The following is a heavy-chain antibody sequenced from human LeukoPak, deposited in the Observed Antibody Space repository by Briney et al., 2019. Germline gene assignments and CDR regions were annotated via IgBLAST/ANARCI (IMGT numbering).Heavy chain of an antibody. J-gene: IGHJ4*02. CDR1: GRSISRYF. V-gene: IGHV4-59*01. Sequence: SETLSLTCTVSGRSISRYFWNWIRQPPGKGLEWIGFIYYNGSTNYNPSLKSRVTISVDTSKNRFSMKLSSETAADTAVYYCARDRGYYHDTGGQFDYWGQGTLVTVSS. D-gene: IGHD3-22*01. CDR2: IYYNGST. CDR3: ARDRGYYHDTGGQFDY.